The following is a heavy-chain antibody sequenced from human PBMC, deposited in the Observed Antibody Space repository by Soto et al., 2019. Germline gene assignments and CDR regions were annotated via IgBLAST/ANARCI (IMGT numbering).Heavy chain of an antibody. CDR1: GFYFNNYG. CDR2: VSKSDYT. D-gene: IGHD2-2*01. J-gene: IGHJ4*02. Sequence: GGSLRLSCAVSGFYFNNYGINWVRQPPGKGLEWVSSVSKSDYTYYSDSVKGRFTISRDNAKNSVSLQMNSLRAEDTAVYYCAREDSVIIPAVSDFWGQGTLVTVSS. CDR3: AREDSVIIPAVSDF. V-gene: IGHV3-21*01.